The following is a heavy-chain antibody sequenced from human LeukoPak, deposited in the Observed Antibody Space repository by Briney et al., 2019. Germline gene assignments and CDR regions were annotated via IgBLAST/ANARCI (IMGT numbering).Heavy chain of an antibody. V-gene: IGHV3-21*04. D-gene: IGHD2-15*01. CDR1: GFTFSSYS. CDR2: ISSSSSYI. Sequence: GGSLRLSCAASGFTFSSYSMNWVRQAPGKGLEWVSSISSSSSYIYYADSVKGRFTISRDNAKNSLYLQMNSLRAEDTALYYCAKDSGGAYCSGGSCYGNGMDVWGQGTAVTVSS. J-gene: IGHJ6*02. CDR3: AKDSGGAYCSGGSCYGNGMDV.